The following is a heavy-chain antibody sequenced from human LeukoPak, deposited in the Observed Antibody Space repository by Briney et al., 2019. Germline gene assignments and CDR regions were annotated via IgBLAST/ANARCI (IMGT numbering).Heavy chain of an antibody. CDR1: GFTFSSYI. CDR2: ISSSSRYI. J-gene: IGHJ4*02. D-gene: IGHD1-26*01. V-gene: IGHV3-21*01. CDR3: ARVGATVLFGVQY. Sequence: PGGALRLSRAPSGFTFSSYIMNWVRQAPGKGLEWVSSISSSSRYIYYADSVKGRFTISRDNAKNSLYLQMHRLRAEDTDVYYCARVGATVLFGVQYWGQGTLVTVSS.